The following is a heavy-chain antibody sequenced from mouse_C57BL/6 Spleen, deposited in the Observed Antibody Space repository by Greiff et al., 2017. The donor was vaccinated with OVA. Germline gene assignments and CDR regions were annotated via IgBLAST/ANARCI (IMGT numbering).Heavy chain of an antibody. J-gene: IGHJ4*01. D-gene: IGHD3-1*01. CDR1: GFTFSSYA. V-gene: IGHV5-4*03. CDR3: ARASGIRGAMDY. Sequence: EVKLVESGGGLVKPGGSLKLSCAASGFTFSSYAMSWVRQTPEKRLEWVATISDGGSYTYYPDNVKGRFTISRDNAKNNLYLQMSHLKSEDTAMYYCARASGIRGAMDYWGQGTSVTVSS. CDR2: ISDGGSYT.